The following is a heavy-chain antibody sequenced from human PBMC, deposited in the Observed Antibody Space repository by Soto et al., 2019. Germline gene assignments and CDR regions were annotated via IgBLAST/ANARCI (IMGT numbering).Heavy chain of an antibody. J-gene: IGHJ5*02. CDR3: ARGVTGTTVGLGWFDP. CDR2: IIPIFGTA. CDR1: GGTFSSYA. D-gene: IGHD1-7*01. Sequence: QVQLVQSGAEVKKPGSSVKVSCKASGGTFSSYAISWVRQAPGQGLEWMGGIIPIFGTANYAQKFQGRVMITADKSTSTAYMELSSLRSEDTAVYYCARGVTGTTVGLGWFDPWGQGTLVTVSS. V-gene: IGHV1-69*06.